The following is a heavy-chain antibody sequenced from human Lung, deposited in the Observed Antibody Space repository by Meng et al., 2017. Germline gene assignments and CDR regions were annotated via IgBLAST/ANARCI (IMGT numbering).Heavy chain of an antibody. Sequence: QVQLVQSGAEVKTPGASVKVSCKASGYTFSTYTMHWVRQAPGQRLEWMGWINAGNGNTKFSQKFQGRVTITMDTSASTAYMELSSLRSEDTAVYYCARDAAMVKGGDYWGQGTLVTVSS. CDR1: GYTFSTYT. J-gene: IGHJ4*02. CDR2: INAGNGNT. D-gene: IGHD5-18*01. V-gene: IGHV1-3*01. CDR3: ARDAAMVKGGDY.